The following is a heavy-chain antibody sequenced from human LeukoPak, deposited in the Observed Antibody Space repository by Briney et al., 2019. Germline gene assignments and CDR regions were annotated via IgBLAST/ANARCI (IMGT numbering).Heavy chain of an antibody. D-gene: IGHD1-26*01. CDR3: ARLPELLHAFDI. CDR2: TYTSGSI. Sequence: SETLSLTCTVSGGSISSYYWSWIRQPAGKGLEWIGRTYTSGSINYNPSLKSRVTMSVDTSKNQFSLKLSSVTAADTAVYYCARLPELLHAFDIWGQGTMVTVSS. CDR1: GGSISSYY. V-gene: IGHV4-4*07. J-gene: IGHJ3*02.